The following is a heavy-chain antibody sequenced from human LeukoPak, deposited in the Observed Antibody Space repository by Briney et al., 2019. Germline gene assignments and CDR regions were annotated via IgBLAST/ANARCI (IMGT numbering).Heavy chain of an antibody. V-gene: IGHV3-23*01. CDR1: GFTFSSYA. CDR3: AKEDGYSYGIDY. CDR2: ITRSGGST. Sequence: GGSLRLSCAASGFTFSSYAMSWVRQAPGKGLEWVSTITRSGGSTYYADSVKGRFTVSRDNSKNTLYLQMNSLRDEDTAVYHCAKEDGYSYGIDYWGQGTLVTVSS. J-gene: IGHJ4*02. D-gene: IGHD5-18*01.